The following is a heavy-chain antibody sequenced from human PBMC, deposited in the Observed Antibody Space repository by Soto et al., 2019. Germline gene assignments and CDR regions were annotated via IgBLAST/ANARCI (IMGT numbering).Heavy chain of an antibody. J-gene: IGHJ6*02. Sequence: SETLSLTCSVSCGSISSSSYYWGWSRQPPGKGLEWIGSIFYSGSTYYNPSLKSRVTISVDTSKNQFSLKLSSVTAADTAVYYCACIFSGGYSNGFYDYGMDVWGQGPPVTVSS. V-gene: IGHV4-39*01. CDR1: CGSISSSSYY. CDR2: IFYSGST. D-gene: IGHD5-18*01. CDR3: ACIFSGGYSNGFYDYGMDV.